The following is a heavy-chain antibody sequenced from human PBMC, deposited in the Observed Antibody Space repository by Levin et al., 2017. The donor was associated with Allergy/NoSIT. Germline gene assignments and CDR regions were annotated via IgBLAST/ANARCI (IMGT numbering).Heavy chain of an antibody. CDR2: LTDGTGST. V-gene: IGHV3-23*01. J-gene: IGHJ4*02. Sequence: GGSLRLSCAASGFDFNNYVMGWVRQAPGKGLEWVSTLTDGTGSTYFADTVRGRFSRSSAMSNKTLFKTMESLRVEDSAIYYCASLRGGWPYSFESWGQGTRVTVSS. D-gene: IGHD2-15*01. CDR1: GFDFNNYV. CDR3: ASLRGGWPYSFES.